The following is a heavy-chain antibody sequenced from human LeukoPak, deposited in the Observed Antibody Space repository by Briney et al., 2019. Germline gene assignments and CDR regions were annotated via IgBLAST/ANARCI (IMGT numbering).Heavy chain of an antibody. CDR1: GGSISSYY. J-gene: IGHJ4*02. CDR3: ARDSWYDSSGSH. V-gene: IGHV4-4*07. CDR2: VYTDGST. Sequence: PSETLSLTCTVSGGSISSYYWSWIRQPAGKGLEWIGRVYTDGSTNYSPSLKSRVSMSVDTSKNQFSLKLTSVTAADTAVYYCARDSWYDSSGSHWGQGTLVTVSS. D-gene: IGHD3-22*01.